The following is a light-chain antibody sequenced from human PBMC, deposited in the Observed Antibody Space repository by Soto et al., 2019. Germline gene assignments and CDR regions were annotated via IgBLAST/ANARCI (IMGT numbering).Light chain of an antibody. CDR2: EAS. J-gene: IGKJ1*01. CDR3: QQANSKSWT. V-gene: IGKV1-5*01. CDR1: QGISRW. Sequence: DIQMTQSPSTLSASVGDRVTITCRASQGISRWLAWYQQKPGRAPNLLIYEASIWESGVPSRGSGSGSGTEFTRTISSVQPSDVATYYCQQANSKSWTFGQGTRVEIK.